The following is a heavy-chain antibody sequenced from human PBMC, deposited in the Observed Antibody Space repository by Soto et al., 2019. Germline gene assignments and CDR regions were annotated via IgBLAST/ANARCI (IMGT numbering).Heavy chain of an antibody. CDR1: GYIFTSYY. Sequence: QEQLVQSGAEVQKPGASVKVSCRASGYIFTSYYMHWVRQAPGQGLEWMGVIDPSGGSTNYAQDFQGRVTMTRDASTSTVYMELSSLRSDDTALYYCARDRGRASAGEYYYYGMDVWGQGTTVTVSS. CDR3: ARDRGRASAGEYYYYGMDV. D-gene: IGHD6-13*01. J-gene: IGHJ6*02. CDR2: IDPSGGST. V-gene: IGHV1-46*01.